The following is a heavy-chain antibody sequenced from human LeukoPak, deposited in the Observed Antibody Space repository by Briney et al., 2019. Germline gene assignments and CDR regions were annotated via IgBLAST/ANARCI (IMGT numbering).Heavy chain of an antibody. D-gene: IGHD5-24*01. Sequence: SETLSLTCTVSGGSISSYYWSWIRQPPGKGLEWIGYIYYSGSTNYNPSLESRVTISVDTSKSQFSLKLNSVTAADTAVYYCARHRSRDGYKPYFDYWGQGTLVTVSS. CDR2: IYYSGST. CDR1: GGSISSYY. J-gene: IGHJ4*02. V-gene: IGHV4-59*08. CDR3: ARHRSRDGYKPYFDY.